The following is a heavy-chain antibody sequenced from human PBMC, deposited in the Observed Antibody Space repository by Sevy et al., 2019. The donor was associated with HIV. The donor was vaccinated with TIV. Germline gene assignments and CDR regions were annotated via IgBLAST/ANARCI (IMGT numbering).Heavy chain of an antibody. CDR1: GGSIDNYY. CDR2: SHTTGTP. Sequence: SETLSLTCNVSGGSIDNYYWSWIRQSAGGGLEWIGRSHTTGTPRYSPSLKSRVTVSVDTSKNQVFLKLISVTAADTAVYYCAREKLRYASSTEPGGHWFDPWGQGILVTVSS. V-gene: IGHV4-4*07. CDR3: AREKLRYASSTEPGGHWFDP. D-gene: IGHD3-16*01. J-gene: IGHJ5*02.